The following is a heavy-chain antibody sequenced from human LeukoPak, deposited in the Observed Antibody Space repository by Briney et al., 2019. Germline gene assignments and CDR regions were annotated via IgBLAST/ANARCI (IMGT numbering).Heavy chain of an antibody. V-gene: IGHV4-31*03. J-gene: IGHJ5*02. Sequence: PSETLSLTCTVSGVSISSGGYYWSWIRQHPGKGLEWIGYIYYSGSTYYNPSLKSRVTISVDTPKNQFSLKLSPMAAADTAVYYRARSNPPCFGGYDYPKRFDPWGQGTLVTVSS. CDR3: ARSNPPCFGGYDYPKRFDP. CDR2: IYYSGST. D-gene: IGHD5-12*01. CDR1: GVSISSGGYY.